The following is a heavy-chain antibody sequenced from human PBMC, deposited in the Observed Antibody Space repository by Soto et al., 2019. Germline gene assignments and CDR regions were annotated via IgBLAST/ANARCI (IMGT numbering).Heavy chain of an antibody. CDR2: ISSSGSVI. CDR1: GFAFRNYY. J-gene: IGHJ4*02. CDR3: ASCGELFQSDY. D-gene: IGHD3-10*01. V-gene: IGHV3-11*01. Sequence: QVQLVESGGGLVKPGGSLRLSCAASGFAFRNYYMTWIRQAPGKGLEWVSYISSSGSVINYGDSVKGRFTISRDNAKNSLFLQMNSLRAEDTAVYYCASCGELFQSDYWGQGTLVTVSS.